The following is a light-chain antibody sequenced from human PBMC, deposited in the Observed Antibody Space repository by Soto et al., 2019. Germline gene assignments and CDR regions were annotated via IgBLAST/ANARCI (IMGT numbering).Light chain of an antibody. Sequence: DIQMTQSPNNVSASLGDRVTITCRASQSINSWLAWYQQKPGRAPELLIFRASSVESGVPSRFSGSGSGKEITITISSLQPDDFVTYYCQHYNSYSAFGQGTKVDIK. CDR2: RAS. J-gene: IGKJ1*01. V-gene: IGKV1-5*01. CDR1: QSINSW. CDR3: QHYNSYSA.